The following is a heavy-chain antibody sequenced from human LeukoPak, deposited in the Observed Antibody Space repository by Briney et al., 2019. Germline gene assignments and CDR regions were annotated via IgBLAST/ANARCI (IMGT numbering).Heavy chain of an antibody. Sequence: ASVKVSCKASEYTFTSYYMHWVRQAPGQGLEWMGIINPSGGSTSYAQKFQGRLTMTRDTSTSTVYMELSSLKSEDTAVYYCARRTLLSAWAPYYYYGMDVWGQGTTVTVSS. D-gene: IGHD2-15*01. CDR2: INPSGGST. CDR1: EYTFTSYY. V-gene: IGHV1-46*01. J-gene: IGHJ6*02. CDR3: ARRTLLSAWAPYYYYGMDV.